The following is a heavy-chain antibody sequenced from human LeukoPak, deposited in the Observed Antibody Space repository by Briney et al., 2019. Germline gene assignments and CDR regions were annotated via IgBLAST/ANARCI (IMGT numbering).Heavy chain of an antibody. CDR1: GFTFSSHW. J-gene: IGHJ4*02. Sequence: GGSLRLSCAASGFTFSSHWMHWVRQAPGKGLVWVSRINTDGSTTTYADSAKGRFTISRDNAKNTLYLQMNSLRAEDTAVYYCARGNGGHIDYWGQGTLVTVSS. V-gene: IGHV3-74*03. CDR2: INTDGSTT. D-gene: IGHD4-23*01. CDR3: ARGNGGHIDY.